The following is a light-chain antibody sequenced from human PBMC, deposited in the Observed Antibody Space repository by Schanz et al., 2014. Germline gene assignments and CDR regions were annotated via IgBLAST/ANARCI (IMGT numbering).Light chain of an antibody. J-gene: IGLJ2*01. CDR3: CSYAGTYTLI. Sequence: QSALTQPPSASGSPGQSVAISCTGTSSDVGGNNYVSWYQQHPGKAPKLLIYEVNKRPSGVPDRFSGSQSGNTASLTISGLQAEDEADYYCCSYAGTYTLIFGGGTKLTVL. V-gene: IGLV2-8*01. CDR2: EVN. CDR1: SSDVGGNNY.